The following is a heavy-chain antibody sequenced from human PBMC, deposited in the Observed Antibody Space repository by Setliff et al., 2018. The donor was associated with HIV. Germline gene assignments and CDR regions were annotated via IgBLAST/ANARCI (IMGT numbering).Heavy chain of an antibody. Sequence: SETLSLTCAVYGGSLSDYYWSWIRQPPGKGLEWLGEIHSSGNTNYSPSLKGRVTISVDTSKNQFSLKLSSVTAADTAVFYCARLTTTYYYDSSAYYHPVWGQGTLVTVSS. D-gene: IGHD3-22*01. CDR3: ARLTTTYYYDSSAYYHPV. CDR1: GGSLSDYY. J-gene: IGHJ4*02. V-gene: IGHV4-34*01. CDR2: IHSSGNT.